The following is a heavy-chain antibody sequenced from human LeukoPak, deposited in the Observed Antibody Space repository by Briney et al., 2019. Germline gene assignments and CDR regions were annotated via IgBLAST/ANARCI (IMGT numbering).Heavy chain of an antibody. CDR2: FDPEDGET. V-gene: IGHV1-24*01. CDR3: ARDGKAAAGPDY. Sequence: ASVKVSCKVSGYTLTELSMHWVRQAPGKGLEWMGGFDPEDGETIYAQKFQGRVTMTEDTSTDTAYMELSSLRSEDTAVYYCARDGKAAAGPDYWGQGTLVTVSS. D-gene: IGHD6-13*01. CDR1: GYTLTELS. J-gene: IGHJ4*02.